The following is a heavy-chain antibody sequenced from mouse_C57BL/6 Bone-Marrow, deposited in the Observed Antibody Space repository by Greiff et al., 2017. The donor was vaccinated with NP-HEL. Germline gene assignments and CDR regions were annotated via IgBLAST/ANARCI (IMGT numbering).Heavy chain of an antibody. CDR1: GYTFTDYY. D-gene: IGHD3-1*01. CDR2: IYPGSGNT. CDR3: AARGYDSYAMDY. Sequence: VKVVESGAELVRPGASVKLSCKASGYTFTDYYINWVKQRPGQGLEWIARIYPGSGNTYYNEKFKGKATLTAEKSSSTAYMQLSSLTSEDSAVYFCAARGYDSYAMDYWGQGTSVTVSS. J-gene: IGHJ4*01. V-gene: IGHV1-76*01.